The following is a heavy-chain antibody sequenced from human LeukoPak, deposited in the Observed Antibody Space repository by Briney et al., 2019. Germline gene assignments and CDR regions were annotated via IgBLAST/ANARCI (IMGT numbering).Heavy chain of an antibody. Sequence: PGGSLRLSCAASGFTFSNYNMNWVRQAPGKGLEWVSYISSGGGATHYADSVKGRFTISRDNAKNTLFLQMNSLRTEDTAVYYCARESYGDYYFDYWGQGTLVTVSS. CDR1: GFTFSNYN. CDR3: ARESYGDYYFDY. CDR2: ISSGGGAT. J-gene: IGHJ4*02. V-gene: IGHV3-48*01. D-gene: IGHD4-17*01.